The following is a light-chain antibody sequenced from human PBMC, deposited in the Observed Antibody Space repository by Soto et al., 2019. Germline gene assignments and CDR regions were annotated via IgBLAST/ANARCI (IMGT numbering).Light chain of an antibody. Sequence: TQSPATQSWSPGDRVTLSCRASQTVGRYLSWYQHSPGQGPRLLVYDASNRATGIPARFSGSGSGTDFTLTISRLEPEDFAVYYCQQYGSSALTFGGGTKVDIK. J-gene: IGKJ4*01. V-gene: IGKV3-20*01. CDR2: DAS. CDR3: QQYGSSALT. CDR1: QTVGRY.